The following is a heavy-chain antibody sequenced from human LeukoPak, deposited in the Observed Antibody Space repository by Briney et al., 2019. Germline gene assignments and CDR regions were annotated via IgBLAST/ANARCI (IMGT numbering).Heavy chain of an antibody. CDR2: ISRSSSYI. CDR3: ARDYYDSGRYYKSFDY. Sequence: GGSLRLSCAASGFTFSSYSMNWVRQAPGKGLEWVSSISRSSSYIYYADSVKGRFTISRDNAKNSLYLQMNSLRVEDTAVYYCARDYYDSGRYYKSFDYWGQGTLVTVSS. CDR1: GFTFSSYS. V-gene: IGHV3-21*01. J-gene: IGHJ4*02. D-gene: IGHD3-10*01.